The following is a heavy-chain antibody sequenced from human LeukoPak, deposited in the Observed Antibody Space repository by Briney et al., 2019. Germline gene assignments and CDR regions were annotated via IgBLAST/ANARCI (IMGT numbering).Heavy chain of an antibody. V-gene: IGHV4-34*01. CDR2: INHSGST. Sequence: SETLSLTCAVYGGSFSGYYWSWIRQPPGKGLEWIEEINHSGSTNYNPSLKSRVTISVDTSKNQFSLKLSSVTAADTAVYYCARDSYGDDYWGQGTLVTVSS. CDR3: ARDSYGDDY. D-gene: IGHD5-18*01. CDR1: GGSFSGYY. J-gene: IGHJ4*02.